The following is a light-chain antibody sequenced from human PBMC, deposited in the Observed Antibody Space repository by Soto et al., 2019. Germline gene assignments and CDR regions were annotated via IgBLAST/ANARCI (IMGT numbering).Light chain of an antibody. CDR1: SSDVGGYNY. J-gene: IGLJ2*01. V-gene: IGLV2-8*01. CDR2: EVT. Sequence: QSALTPPPSASGSPGQSVTISCTGTSSDVGGYNYVSWYQQYPGKAPKLMIYEVTKRTSGVPDRFSASKSGNTASLTVSGLQAEDEADYYCTSYAGSNNVLFGGGTKVTVL. CDR3: TSYAGSNNVL.